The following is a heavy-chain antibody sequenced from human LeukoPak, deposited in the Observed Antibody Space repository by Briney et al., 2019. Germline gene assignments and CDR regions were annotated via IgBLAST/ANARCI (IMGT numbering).Heavy chain of an antibody. CDR3: ARVYDSSGYTLYYFDY. Sequence: GASVKVSCKASGYTFTGYYMHWVRQGPGQGLEWVGWINPNSGGTNYAQKFQGRVTMTRDTSISTAYMELSRLRSDDTAVYYCARVYDSSGYTLYYFDYWGQGTLVTVSS. D-gene: IGHD3-22*01. V-gene: IGHV1-2*02. J-gene: IGHJ4*02. CDR1: GYTFTGYY. CDR2: INPNSGGT.